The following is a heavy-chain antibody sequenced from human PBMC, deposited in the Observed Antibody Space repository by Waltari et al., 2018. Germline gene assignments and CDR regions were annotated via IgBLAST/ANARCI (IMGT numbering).Heavy chain of an antibody. V-gene: IGHV3-23*01. Sequence: EVQLLESGGGLVQPGGSLRLSCAASGFTFSSYAMSWVRQAPGMGLEWVSGFSGSGGSTYYADSVKGRFTISRDNSKNTLYLQMNSLRAEDTAVYYCAKAWAYSSSSSFDYWGQGTLVTVSS. J-gene: IGHJ4*02. CDR2: FSGSGGST. CDR1: GFTFSSYA. D-gene: IGHD6-6*01. CDR3: AKAWAYSSSSSFDY.